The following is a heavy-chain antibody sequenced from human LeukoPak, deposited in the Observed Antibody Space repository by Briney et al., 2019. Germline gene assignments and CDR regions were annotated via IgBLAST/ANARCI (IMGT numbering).Heavy chain of an antibody. Sequence: DSVKGRFTISRDNAKNSLYLQMNSLRAEDTAVYYCARDSVSAAAGTSYYYYYYYMDVWGKGTTVTVSS. V-gene: IGHV3-11*06. CDR3: ARDSVSAAAGTSYYYYYYYMDV. J-gene: IGHJ6*03. D-gene: IGHD6-13*01.